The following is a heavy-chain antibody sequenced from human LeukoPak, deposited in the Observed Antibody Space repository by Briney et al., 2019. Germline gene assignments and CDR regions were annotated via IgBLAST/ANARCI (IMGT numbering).Heavy chain of an antibody. CDR1: EFTFNNYA. D-gene: IGHD3-10*01. J-gene: IGHJ4*02. CDR2: IKSKTDGGTT. V-gene: IGHV3-15*01. CDR3: TLPWGSGSYYDY. Sequence: GGSLRLSCAASEFTFNNYAMSWVRQAPGKGLEWVGHIKSKTDGGTTDYAAPVKGRFTISRDDSKNTLFLQMNSLKTEDTAVYYCTLPWGSGSYYDYWGQGTLVTVSS.